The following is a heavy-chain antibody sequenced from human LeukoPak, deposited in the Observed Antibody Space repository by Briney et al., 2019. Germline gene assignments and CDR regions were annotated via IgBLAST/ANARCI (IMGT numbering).Heavy chain of an antibody. D-gene: IGHD6-19*01. CDR3: AHLPGIAVAATPY. V-gene: IGHV1-46*01. CDR2: INPSGGST. CDR1: GYTFTSYY. Sequence: ASVKVSCKAFGYTFTSYYMHWVRQAPGQGLEWMGIINPSGGSTSYAQKFQGRVTMTRDMSTSTVYMELSSLRSEDTAVYYCAHLPGIAVAATPYWGQGTLVTVSS. J-gene: IGHJ4*02.